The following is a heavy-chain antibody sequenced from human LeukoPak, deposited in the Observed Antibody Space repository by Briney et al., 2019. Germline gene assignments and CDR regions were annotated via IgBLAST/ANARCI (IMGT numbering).Heavy chain of an antibody. CDR3: ARDFGSSGPLPGMDV. D-gene: IGHD6-19*01. Sequence: PGGSLRLSCAASGFTFSSYEMNWVRQAPGKGLEWVSYISSSGSTIYYADSVKGRFTISRDNAKNSLYLQMNSLRADDTAVYYCARDFGSSGPLPGMDVWGKGTTVTISS. CDR1: GFTFSSYE. V-gene: IGHV3-48*03. CDR2: ISSSGSTI. J-gene: IGHJ6*04.